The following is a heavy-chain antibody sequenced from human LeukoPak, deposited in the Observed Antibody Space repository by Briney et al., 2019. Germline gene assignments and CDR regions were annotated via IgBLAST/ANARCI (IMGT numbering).Heavy chain of an antibody. V-gene: IGHV1-2*04. CDR1: GYTFTGYH. J-gene: IGHJ4*02. CDR2: INPNSGGT. Sequence: ASVKVSCKASGYTFTGYHMHWVRQAPGQGLEWMEWINPNSGGTNYAQKFQDWVTMTRDTSISTAYMELSRLRSDDTAIHYCARDQYYNSGSPALRYWGQGTLVTVSS. CDR3: ARDQYYNSGSPALRY. D-gene: IGHD3-10*01.